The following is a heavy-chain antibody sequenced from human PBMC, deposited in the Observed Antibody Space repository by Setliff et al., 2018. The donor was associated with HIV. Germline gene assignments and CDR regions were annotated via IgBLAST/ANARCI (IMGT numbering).Heavy chain of an antibody. J-gene: IGHJ6*02. CDR1: GGTFSSYA. D-gene: IGHD5-12*01. Sequence: ASVKVSCKASGGTFSSYAISWVRQAPGQGLEWMGGIIPILGIANYAQKFQGRVTITADKSTSTAYMELSSLRPEDTAVYYCARDTSRYSGYDYPPNYYYYGMDVWGQGTTVTVSS. CDR2: IIPILGIA. CDR3: ARDTSRYSGYDYPPNYYYYGMDV. V-gene: IGHV1-69*10.